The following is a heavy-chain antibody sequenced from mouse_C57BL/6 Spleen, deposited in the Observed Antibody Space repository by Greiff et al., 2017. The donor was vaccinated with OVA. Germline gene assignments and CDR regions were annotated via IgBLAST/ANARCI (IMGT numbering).Heavy chain of an antibody. Sequence: QVHVKQSGAELVRPGTSVKMSCKASGYTFTNYWIGWAKQRPGHGLEWIGDIYPGGGYTNYNEKFKGKATLTADKSSSTAYMQFSSLTSEDSAIYYCARGGMVTTGGYAMDYWGQGTSVTVSS. CDR1: GYTFTNYW. J-gene: IGHJ4*01. V-gene: IGHV1-63*01. CDR3: ARGGMVTTGGYAMDY. D-gene: IGHD2-2*01. CDR2: IYPGGGYT.